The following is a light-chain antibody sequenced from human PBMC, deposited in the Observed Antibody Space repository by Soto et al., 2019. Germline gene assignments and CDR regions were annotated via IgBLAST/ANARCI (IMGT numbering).Light chain of an antibody. V-gene: IGKV3-20*01. CDR1: QSVSSSY. CDR2: GAS. Sequence: EIVLTQSPGTLSLSPGERATLSCRASQSVSSSYLAWYQQKPGQAPRQLIYGASSRDTGIPDRFSGSGSGTHFTLTITRLEPEDFAVYYCQHYRTSFGGGTRVEIK. CDR3: QHYRTS. J-gene: IGKJ4*01.